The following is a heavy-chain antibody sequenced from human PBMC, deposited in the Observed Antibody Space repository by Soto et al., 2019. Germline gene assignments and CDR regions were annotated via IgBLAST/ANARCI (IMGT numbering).Heavy chain of an antibody. J-gene: IGHJ6*03. CDR2: IYHSGST. D-gene: IGHD3-10*01. V-gene: IGHV4-4*02. CDR1: SGYISSSNW. CDR3: VRGVIEPPYYYYYMDV. Sequence: SETLSLTCAVSSGYISSSNWWSWVRQPPGKGLEWIGEIYHSGSTNYNPSLKSRVTISVDKSKNQFSLKLSSVTAADTAVYYCVRGVIEPPYYYYYMDVWGKGTTVTVSS.